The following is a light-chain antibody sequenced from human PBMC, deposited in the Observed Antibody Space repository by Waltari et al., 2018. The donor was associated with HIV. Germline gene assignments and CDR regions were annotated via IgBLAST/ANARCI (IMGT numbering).Light chain of an antibody. CDR3: TSSMPGGALL. V-gene: IGLV2-14*01. CDR1: TADILTHHS. CDR2: DAD. Sequence: QSALTQPASVSGSPGQTITISCSTSTADILTHHSISWFRHPPHAAPHLILLDADIRPSGSPFRFSGSKTDTTASLTISGLQFEDEGDYYCTSSMPGGALLFGGGTKVTVL. J-gene: IGLJ3*02.